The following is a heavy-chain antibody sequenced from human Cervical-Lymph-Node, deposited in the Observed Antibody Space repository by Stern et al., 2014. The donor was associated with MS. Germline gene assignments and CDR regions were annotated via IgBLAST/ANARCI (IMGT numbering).Heavy chain of an antibody. CDR2: ISAYNGNT. Sequence: QVQLGESGAEGKKPGASVKVSCKASGYTFTSYGISWVRQAPGQGLEGMGWISAYNGNTNYAQKLQGRVTMTTDTSTSTAYMELRSLRSDDTAVYYCAREWELLPSYGMDVWGQGTTVTVSS. CDR3: AREWELLPSYGMDV. V-gene: IGHV1-18*04. D-gene: IGHD1-26*01. CDR1: GYTFTSYG. J-gene: IGHJ6*02.